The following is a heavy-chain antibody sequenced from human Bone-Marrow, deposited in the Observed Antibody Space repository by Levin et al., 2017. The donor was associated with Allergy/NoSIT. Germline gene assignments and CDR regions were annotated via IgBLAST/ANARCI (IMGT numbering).Heavy chain of an antibody. CDR2: IHYGGST. D-gene: IGHD3-10*02. Sequence: PSETLSLTCTVSGGSISSRGSYWSWIRQLPGKGLEWIGYIHYGGSTYYNPSLRSRFSISVDTSKNQFSLNLSSVTAADTAIFYCARFMFGEFPPYYFDSWGQGTLVTVSS. CDR1: GGSISSRGSY. V-gene: IGHV4-31*03. J-gene: IGHJ4*02. CDR3: ARFMFGEFPPYYFDS.